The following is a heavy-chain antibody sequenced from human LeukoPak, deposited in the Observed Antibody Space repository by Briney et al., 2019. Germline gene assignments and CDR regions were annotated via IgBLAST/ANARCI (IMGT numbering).Heavy chain of an antibody. CDR1: GFTFSSYS. Sequence: GGSLRLSCAASGFTFSSYSMNWVRQAPGKGLEWVSSISSSSSYIYYADSVKGRFTISRDNAKNSLYLQMNSLRAEDTAVYHCATGGSGSSPFDYWGQGTLVTVFS. V-gene: IGHV3-21*01. J-gene: IGHJ4*02. CDR2: ISSSSSYI. CDR3: ATGGSGSSPFDY. D-gene: IGHD3-10*01.